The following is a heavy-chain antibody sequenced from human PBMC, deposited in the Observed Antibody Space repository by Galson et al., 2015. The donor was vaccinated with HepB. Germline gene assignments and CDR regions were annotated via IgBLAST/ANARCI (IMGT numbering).Heavy chain of an antibody. J-gene: IGHJ4*02. CDR1: GYTFSCNY. CDR3: ARSKFCSGRCYVEY. D-gene: IGHD2-15*01. CDR2: INPKNGGT. V-gene: IGHV1-2*06. Sequence: SVKVSCKASGYTFSCNYLHWVRQAPGHGLEWMGRINPKNGGTAITHKFQARVTMSRDQFSLRLRSVTAADTAVYYCARSKFCSGRCYVEYWGRGTLVTVSS.